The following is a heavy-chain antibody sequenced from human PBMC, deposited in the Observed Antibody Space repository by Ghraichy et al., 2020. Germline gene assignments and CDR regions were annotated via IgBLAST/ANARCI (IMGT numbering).Heavy chain of an antibody. D-gene: IGHD2-2*02. CDR1: GGSFSGYY. CDR2: INHSGST. Sequence: SETLSLTCAVYGGSFSGYYWSWIRQPPGKGLEWIGEINHSGSTNYNPSLKSRVTISVDTSKNQFSLKLSSVTAADTAVYYCARTGVVPAAIGEWGQGTLVTVSS. CDR3: ARTGVVPAAIGE. V-gene: IGHV4-34*01. J-gene: IGHJ4*02.